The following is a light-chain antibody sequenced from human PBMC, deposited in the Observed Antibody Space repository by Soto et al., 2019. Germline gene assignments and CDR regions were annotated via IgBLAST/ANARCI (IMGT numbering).Light chain of an antibody. CDR2: GAS. V-gene: IGKV3-20*01. Sequence: EIVLTQSPGTLSLSPGERATLSCRASQSVSSSYLAWYQQKPGQALRLLIYGASSRATGIPDRFSGSGSGTDFTLTISRLEPEDFAVYYCQQYGSYFGGGTKVDIK. CDR1: QSVSSSY. J-gene: IGKJ4*01. CDR3: QQYGSY.